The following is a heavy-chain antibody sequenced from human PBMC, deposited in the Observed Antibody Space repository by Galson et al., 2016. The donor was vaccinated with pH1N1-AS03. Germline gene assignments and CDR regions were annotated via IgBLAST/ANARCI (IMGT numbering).Heavy chain of an antibody. CDR1: GFTFSTYC. V-gene: IGHV3-7*01. CDR2: IKQDGSEK. CDR3: ARGAPGDHLLSPLWN. J-gene: IGHJ4*02. Sequence: SLRLSCAASGFTFSTYCMSWARQAPGKGLEWVANIKQDGSEKFYVDSLKGRFTISRDNVKNSLYLQMSSLRAEDTAIYYCARGAPGDHLLSPLWNWGQGTLVTVSS. D-gene: IGHD2-2*01.